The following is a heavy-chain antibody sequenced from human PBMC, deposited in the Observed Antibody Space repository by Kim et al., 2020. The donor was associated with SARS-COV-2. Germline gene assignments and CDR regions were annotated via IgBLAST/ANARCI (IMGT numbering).Heavy chain of an antibody. D-gene: IGHD3-22*01. CDR1: GFTFSSYW. Sequence: GGSLRLSCAASGFTFSSYWMHWVRQAPGKGLVWVSRINSDGSSTSYADSVKGRFTISRDNAKNTLYLQMNSLRAEDTAVYYCASYYYDSSGYLTDYWGQGTLVTVSS. CDR3: ASYYYDSSGYLTDY. CDR2: INSDGSST. V-gene: IGHV3-74*01. J-gene: IGHJ4*02.